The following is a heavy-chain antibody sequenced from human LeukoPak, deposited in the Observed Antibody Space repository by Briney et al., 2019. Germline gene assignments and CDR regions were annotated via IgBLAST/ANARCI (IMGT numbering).Heavy chain of an antibody. V-gene: IGHV4-4*07. CDR1: GGSISSYY. J-gene: IGHJ5*02. CDR3: ARETIAAAGPGGGSINSFDP. CDR2: IYTSGST. D-gene: IGHD6-13*01. Sequence: SETLSLTCTVSGGSISSYYWSWIRQPAGKGLEWIGRIYTSGSTNYNPSLKSRVTMSVDTSKNQFSLKLSSVTAADTAAYYCARETIAAAGPGGGSINSFDPWGRGTLVTVSS.